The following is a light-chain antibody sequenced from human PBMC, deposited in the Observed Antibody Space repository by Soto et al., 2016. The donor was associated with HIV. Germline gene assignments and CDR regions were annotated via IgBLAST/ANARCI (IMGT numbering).Light chain of an antibody. V-gene: IGKV2-30*02. Sequence: SVSCRSSQSLVHSDGNSYLTWFHQRPGQSPRRLIYQASKRDSGVPDRFSGSGSGTDFTLKISRVEAEDVGVYYCMQGKYWRTFGQGTKVDIK. J-gene: IGKJ1*01. CDR2: QAS. CDR1: QSLVHSDGNSY. CDR3: MQGKYWRT.